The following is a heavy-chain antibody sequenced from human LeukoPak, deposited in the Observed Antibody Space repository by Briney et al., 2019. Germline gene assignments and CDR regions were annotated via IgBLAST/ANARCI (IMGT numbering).Heavy chain of an antibody. V-gene: IGHV3-48*03. CDR3: ARAVGTWIQLWSPNYYYGMDV. CDR1: GFTFSSYE. CDR2: ISSSGSTI. J-gene: IGHJ6*02. D-gene: IGHD5-18*01. Sequence: GGSLRLSCAASGFTFSSYEMNWVRQAPGKGLEWVSYISSSGSTIYYADSAKGRFTISRDNAKNSLYLQMNSLRAEDTAVYYCARAVGTWIQLWSPNYYYGMDVWGQGTTVTVSS.